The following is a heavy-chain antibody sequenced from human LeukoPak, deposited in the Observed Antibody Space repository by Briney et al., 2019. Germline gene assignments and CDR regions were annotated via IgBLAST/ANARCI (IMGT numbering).Heavy chain of an antibody. CDR1: GGSISSYY. J-gene: IGHJ6*03. D-gene: IGHD6-19*01. CDR3: ARSKAVAVPYYYYYMDV. V-gene: IGHV4-59*01. Sequence: PSETLSLTCTVSGGSISSYYWSWIRQPPGKGLEWIGYIYYSGSTNYNPSLKSRATISVDTSKNQFSLKLSSVTAADTAVYYCARSKAVAVPYYYYYMDVWGKGTTVTVSS. CDR2: IYYSGST.